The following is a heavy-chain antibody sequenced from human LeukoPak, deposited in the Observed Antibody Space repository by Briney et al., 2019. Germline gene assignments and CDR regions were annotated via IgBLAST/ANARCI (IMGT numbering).Heavy chain of an antibody. Sequence: GGSLRFSCAASGFTLSNYWISWVRQAPGKGLEWVANIKQDGSEKYYVNSVRGRFTISRDNAKNSLNLQMNSLRAEDTAVYYCARETRGSYVPGLDSWGQGTLATVSS. J-gene: IGHJ4*02. CDR2: IKQDGSEK. CDR1: GFTLSNYW. CDR3: ARETRGSYVPGLDS. D-gene: IGHD1-26*01. V-gene: IGHV3-7*01.